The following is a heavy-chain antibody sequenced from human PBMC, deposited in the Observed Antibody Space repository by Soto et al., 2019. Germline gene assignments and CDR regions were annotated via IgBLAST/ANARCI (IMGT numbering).Heavy chain of an antibody. J-gene: IGHJ5*02. V-gene: IGHV1-46*03. CDR3: GRDPAPLRCLEWSPYNWFDP. CDR2: INPSGSST. CDR1: GYTFTSYY. Sequence: ASVKVSCKASGYTFTSYYMHWVRHAPGQGLEWMGIINPSGSSTSYAQKLQGRVTMTKDTSTSTVYMELSSLISEDTAVYYCGRDPAPLRCLEWSPYNWFDPWGQGTLVTVSS. D-gene: IGHD3-3*01.